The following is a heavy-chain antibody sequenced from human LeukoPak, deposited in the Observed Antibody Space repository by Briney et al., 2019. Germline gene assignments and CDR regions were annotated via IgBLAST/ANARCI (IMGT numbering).Heavy chain of an antibody. Sequence: GGSLRLSCAASGYTFSKYWMLWVRQAPGKGLESVSRINTDGTVTTYADSVKGRFTVSRDNADNTIFLQMNSVRDEDTAVYYCATKQWLAPPPDSWGQGTPVTVSS. CDR1: GYTFSKYW. D-gene: IGHD6-19*01. CDR3: ATKQWLAPPPDS. CDR2: INTDGTVT. J-gene: IGHJ4*02. V-gene: IGHV3-74*01.